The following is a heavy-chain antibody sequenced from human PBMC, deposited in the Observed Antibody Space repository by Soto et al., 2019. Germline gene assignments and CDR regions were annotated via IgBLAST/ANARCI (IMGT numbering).Heavy chain of an antibody. CDR2: IYHSGNS. D-gene: IGHD1-1*01. V-gene: IGHV4-4*02. Sequence: QVQLQESGPGLVKPSGTLSLTCTVSGSSISSSNWWSWVRQTPGKGLEWIAGIYHSGNSNYNPSLRSRVTMSVVKSKNQFSVNLSPVTAADTAIYYCARLKTTPNDAFDIWGQGTMVTVSS. J-gene: IGHJ3*02. CDR1: GSSISSSNW. CDR3: ARLKTTPNDAFDI.